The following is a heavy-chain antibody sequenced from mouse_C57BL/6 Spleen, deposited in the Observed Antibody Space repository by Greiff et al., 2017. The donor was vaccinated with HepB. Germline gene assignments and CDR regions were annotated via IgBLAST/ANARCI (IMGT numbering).Heavy chain of an antibody. J-gene: IGHJ1*03. CDR3: ARYRDWYFDV. CDR2: INPSTGGT. Sequence: EVQLQQSGPELVKPGASVKISCKASGYSFTGYYMNWVKQSPEKSLEWIGEINPSTGGTTYNQKFKAKATLTVDKSSSTAYMQLKSLTSEDSAVYDCARYRDWYFDVWGTGTTVTVSS. CDR1: GYSFTGYY. V-gene: IGHV1-42*01.